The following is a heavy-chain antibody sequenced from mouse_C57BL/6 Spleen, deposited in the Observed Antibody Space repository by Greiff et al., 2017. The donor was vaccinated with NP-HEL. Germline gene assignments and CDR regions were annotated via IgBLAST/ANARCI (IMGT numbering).Heavy chain of an antibody. CDR3: ATYDYGYYFDY. J-gene: IGHJ2*01. CDR1: GYTFTSYW. CDR2: LDPNSGGT. Sequence: VKLVESGAELVKPGASVKLSCKASGYTFTSYWMHWVKQRPGRGLEWIGRLDPNSGGTKYNEKFKSKATLTVDKPSSTAYMQLSSLTSEDSAVYYCATYDYGYYFDYWGQGTTLTVSS. D-gene: IGHD2-4*01. V-gene: IGHV1-72*01.